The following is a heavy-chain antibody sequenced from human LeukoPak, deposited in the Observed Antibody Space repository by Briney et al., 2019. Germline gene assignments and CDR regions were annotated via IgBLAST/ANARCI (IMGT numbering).Heavy chain of an antibody. CDR1: GYTFTSYY. CDR2: INPSGGST. V-gene: IGHV1-46*01. Sequence: ASVKVSCKASGYTFTSYYMHWVRQAPGQGLEWMGIINPSGGSTSYAQKFQGRVTMTRDTSTSTVYMELSSLRSEDTAVYYCARVSQSPRHHRYSSGWSHLGVPRDDHRYFDYWGQGTLVTVSS. D-gene: IGHD6-19*01. CDR3: ARVSQSPRHHRYSSGWSHLGVPRDDHRYFDY. J-gene: IGHJ4*02.